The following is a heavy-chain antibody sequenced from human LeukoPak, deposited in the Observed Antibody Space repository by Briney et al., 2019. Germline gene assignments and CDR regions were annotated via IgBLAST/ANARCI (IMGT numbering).Heavy chain of an antibody. CDR1: GFTFSSYW. J-gene: IGHJ4*02. CDR2: IKQDGSEK. V-gene: IGHV3-7*01. CDR3: ARGGSEGATKRSGTDY. D-gene: IGHD1-26*01. Sequence: GGSLRLSCAVSGFTFSSYWMSWVRQAPGKGLEWVANIKQDGSEKYYVDSVKGRFTISRDNANNSLYLQMNSLRAEDTAVYYCARGGSEGATKRSGTDYWGQGTLVTVSS.